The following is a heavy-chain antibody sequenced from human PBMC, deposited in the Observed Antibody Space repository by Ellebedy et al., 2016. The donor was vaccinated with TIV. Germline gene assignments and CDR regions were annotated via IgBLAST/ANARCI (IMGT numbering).Heavy chain of an antibody. J-gene: IGHJ3*02. CDR2: ISTYKGNT. CDR3: AKHPKMYYGSGSDAFDI. CDR1: GYTFTSYD. Sequence: AASVKVSCKASGYTFTSYDISWVRQAPGQGLEWMGWISTYKGNTNYAQKLQARVTMTTETSTSTAYMELRSLRSDDTAVYYCAKHPKMYYGSGSDAFDIWGQGTMVTVSS. D-gene: IGHD3-10*01. V-gene: IGHV1-18*04.